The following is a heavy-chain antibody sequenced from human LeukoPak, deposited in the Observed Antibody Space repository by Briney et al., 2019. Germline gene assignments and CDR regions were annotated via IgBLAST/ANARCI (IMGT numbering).Heavy chain of an antibody. D-gene: IGHD3-22*01. V-gene: IGHV1-18*01. CDR3: ARDLADSSGYPIDY. CDR2: ISAYNGNT. Sequence: GASVKVSCKASGGTFSSYAISWVRQAPGQGLEWMGWISAYNGNTNYAQKLQGRVTMTTDTSTSTAYMVLRSLRSDDTAVYYCARDLADSSGYPIDYWGQGTLVTVSS. J-gene: IGHJ4*02. CDR1: GGTFSSYA.